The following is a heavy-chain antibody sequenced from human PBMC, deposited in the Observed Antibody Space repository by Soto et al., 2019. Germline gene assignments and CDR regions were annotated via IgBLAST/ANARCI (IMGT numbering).Heavy chain of an antibody. CDR3: AVHLGQNYYTLDV. J-gene: IGHJ6*02. CDR1: DFTFSNFV. Sequence: EVQLLESGGGLMRPGESLRLSCTGSDFTFSNFVMSWVRQVPGKGLEWLSCITASGGSTYYADSVKGRFSVSRVNSKNTLYLQLNSLEAEDTAVYHCAVHLGQNYYTLDVWGRGTTVHVSS. CDR2: ITASGGST. V-gene: IGHV3-23*01.